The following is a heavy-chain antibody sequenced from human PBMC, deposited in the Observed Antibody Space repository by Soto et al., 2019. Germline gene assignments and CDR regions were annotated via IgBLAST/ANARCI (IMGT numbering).Heavy chain of an antibody. V-gene: IGHV3-48*01. J-gene: IGHJ4*02. CDR1: GFTFSSYS. CDR3: ARDLGVTVDY. Sequence: EVQLVESGGGLVQPGGSLRLSCAASGFTFSSYSMNWVRQAPGKGLEWVSYISSSSSTIYYADSVKGRFTISRDNAKNSLYLQMNSLRAEDTAVDYCARDLGVTVDYWGQGTLVTVSS. CDR2: ISSSSSTI. D-gene: IGHD3-16*01.